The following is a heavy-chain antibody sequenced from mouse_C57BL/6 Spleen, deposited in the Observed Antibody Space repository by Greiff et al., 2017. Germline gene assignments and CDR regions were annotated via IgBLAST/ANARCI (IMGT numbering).Heavy chain of an antibody. J-gene: IGHJ3*01. Sequence: QVQLQQSGAELVKPGASVKISCKASGYAFTSYWMNWVKQRPGKGLEWIGQIYPGDGDTNYNGQFKGKATLPATKSSSTAYMQLSSMTAKDAAVYFCAREGGDPAHWLAYWGQGTLVTVSA. CDR3: AREGGDPAHWLAY. V-gene: IGHV1-80*01. CDR2: IYPGDGDT. CDR1: GYAFTSYW.